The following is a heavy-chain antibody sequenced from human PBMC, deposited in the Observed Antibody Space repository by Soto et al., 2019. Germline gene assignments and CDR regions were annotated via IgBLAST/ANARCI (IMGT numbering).Heavy chain of an antibody. CDR3: AKEQGWAARPNHSSYGRDF. Sequence: GGSLRLSCAASGFTFSSYGMHWVRQAPGKGLEWVAVISYDGSNKYYADSVKGRFTISRDNSKNTLYLQMNSLRAEDTAVYYCAKEQGWAARPNHSSYGRDFCDQGTRVTVSS. CDR1: GFTFSSYG. CDR2: ISYDGSNK. V-gene: IGHV3-30*18. J-gene: IGHJ6*02. D-gene: IGHD6-6*01.